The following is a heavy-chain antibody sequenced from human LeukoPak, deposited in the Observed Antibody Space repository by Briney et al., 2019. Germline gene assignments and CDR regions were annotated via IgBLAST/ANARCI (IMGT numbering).Heavy chain of an antibody. CDR2: ISGSGGST. J-gene: IGHJ4*02. CDR1: GFTFSSYA. Sequence: PGGSLRLSCAASGFTFSSYAMSWVRQAPGKGLEWVSAISGSGGSTYYADSVKGRFTISRDNSKNTLYVQMNSVRAEDTAGYNCAKLVVPAAWPYFDYWGQGTLVTVSS. CDR3: AKLVVPAAWPYFDY. D-gene: IGHD2-2*01. V-gene: IGHV3-23*01.